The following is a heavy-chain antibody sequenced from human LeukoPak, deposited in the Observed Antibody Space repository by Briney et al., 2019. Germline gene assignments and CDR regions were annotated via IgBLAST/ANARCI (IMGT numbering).Heavy chain of an antibody. CDR2: INPNSGGT. Sequence: ASVKVSCKASGYTFTGYYMHWVRPAPGQGLEWMGWINPNSGGTNYAQKFQGRVTMTRDTSISTAYMELSRLRSDDTAVYYCARVGAPYYYDSSGYTFDYWGQGTLVTVSS. CDR1: GYTFTGYY. J-gene: IGHJ4*02. V-gene: IGHV1-2*02. D-gene: IGHD3-22*01. CDR3: ARVGAPYYYDSSGYTFDY.